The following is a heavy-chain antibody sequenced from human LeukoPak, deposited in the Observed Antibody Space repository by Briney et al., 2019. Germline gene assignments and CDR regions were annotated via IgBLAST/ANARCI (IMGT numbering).Heavy chain of an antibody. CDR3: AREYVRSSDY. Sequence: ASVKVSCKASGSTFTGYYMHWVRQAPGQGLGWMGWINPNSGGTNYAQKFQGRVTMTRDTSISTAYMDLSRLRSDDTAVYYCAREYVRSSDYWGQGTLVTVSS. J-gene: IGHJ4*02. CDR1: GSTFTGYY. D-gene: IGHD3-10*02. CDR2: INPNSGGT. V-gene: IGHV1-2*02.